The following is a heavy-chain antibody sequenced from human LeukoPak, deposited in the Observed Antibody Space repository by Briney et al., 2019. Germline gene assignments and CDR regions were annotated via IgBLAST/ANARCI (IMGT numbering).Heavy chain of an antibody. CDR3: ANTEHIVVVTAILGGPRY. CDR2: ISSSGSTM. V-gene: IGHV3-48*03. J-gene: IGHJ4*02. Sequence: GGSLRLSCAASGFTFSNYEMNWVRQAPGKGLEWVSYISSSGSTMYYADSVKGRFTMSRDNAKNSLYLQMNSLRAEDTAVYYCANTEHIVVVTAILGGPRYWGQGTLVTVSS. CDR1: GFTFSNYE. D-gene: IGHD2-21*02.